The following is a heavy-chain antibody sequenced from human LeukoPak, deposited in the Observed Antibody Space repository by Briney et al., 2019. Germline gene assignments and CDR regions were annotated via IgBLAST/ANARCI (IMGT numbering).Heavy chain of an antibody. Sequence: GGSLRLSCAASGFTFSVEYMTWIRQAPGKGLEWVSYISNSGSSIFYADSVKGRFTISRDNAKNMLYLQMNSLRTDDTAMYYCARTEYCIRGSCYGLAFDVWGQGTMVTVSS. J-gene: IGHJ3*01. D-gene: IGHD2-15*01. CDR2: ISNSGSSI. CDR1: GFTFSVEY. V-gene: IGHV3-11*04. CDR3: ARTEYCIRGSCYGLAFDV.